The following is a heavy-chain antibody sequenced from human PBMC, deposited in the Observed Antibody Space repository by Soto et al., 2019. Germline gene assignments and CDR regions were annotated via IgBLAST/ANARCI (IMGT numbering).Heavy chain of an antibody. J-gene: IGHJ3*01. V-gene: IGHV4-31*03. CDR2: ISYSGST. CDR1: AGSISTINYY. D-gene: IGHD2-8*01. Sequence: QVQLQESGPGLVRPSQTLSLTCTVSAGSISTINYYWSWMRQHPEKGLEWIGYISYSGSTFYHSSLKSGVTISLDTSKKQFSLTLTSVTAADTAVYYCARSAQWDGFDPWGQGTMVTVSS. CDR3: ARSAQWDGFDP.